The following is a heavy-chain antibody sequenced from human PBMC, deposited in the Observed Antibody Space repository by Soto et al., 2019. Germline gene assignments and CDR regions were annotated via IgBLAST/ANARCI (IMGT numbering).Heavy chain of an antibody. CDR2: ISSTNSTK. Sequence: GGSLRLSCAASGFTFSGYNMNWVRQAPGKGLEWVSYISSTNSTKYYADSVKGRFTISRDNPKNSLYLQMNSLRDEDTAVYYCARDLGYCASPSCYLFDPWGQGTLVTV. V-gene: IGHV3-48*02. D-gene: IGHD2-2*03. CDR3: ARDLGYCASPSCYLFDP. CDR1: GFTFSGYN. J-gene: IGHJ5*02.